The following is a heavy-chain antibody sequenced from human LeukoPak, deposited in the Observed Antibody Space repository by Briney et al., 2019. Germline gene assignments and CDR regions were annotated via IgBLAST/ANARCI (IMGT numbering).Heavy chain of an antibody. CDR2: ISAYNGNT. J-gene: IGHJ4*02. CDR1: GYTFISYG. Sequence: ASVKVSCKASGYTFISYGISWVRQAPGQGLEWMGWISAYNGNTNYAQKLQGRVTMTTDTSTSTAYMELRSLRSDDTAVYYCARDTSRSSGGYYVDYWGQGTLVTVSS. D-gene: IGHD6-13*01. CDR3: ARDTSRSSGGYYVDY. V-gene: IGHV1-18*01.